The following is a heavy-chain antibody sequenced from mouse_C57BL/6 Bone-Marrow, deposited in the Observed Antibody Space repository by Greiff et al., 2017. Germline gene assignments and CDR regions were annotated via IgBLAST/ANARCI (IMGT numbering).Heavy chain of an antibody. Sequence: VQLQQSGAELVMPGASVKLSCKASGYTFTSYWMHWVKQRPGPGLEWIGEIDPSDSYTNYNQKFKGKSTLTVDKASSTAYMQLSSLTSEDSAVYYCARADYYYGSSYFYWYFDVWGTGTTVTVSS. J-gene: IGHJ1*03. CDR1: GYTFTSYW. D-gene: IGHD1-1*01. CDR2: IDPSDSYT. V-gene: IGHV1-69*01. CDR3: ARADYYYGSSYFYWYFDV.